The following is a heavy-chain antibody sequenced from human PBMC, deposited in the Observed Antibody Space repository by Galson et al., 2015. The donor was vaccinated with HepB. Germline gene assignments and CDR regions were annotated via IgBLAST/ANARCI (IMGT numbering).Heavy chain of an antibody. D-gene: IGHD6-13*01. CDR3: ARGRKAAGSNWFDP. CDR1: GDSVSSNSAA. CDR2: TYYRSKWYN. J-gene: IGHJ5*02. Sequence: CAISGDSVSSNSAAWNWIRQSPSRGLEWLGRTYYRSKWYNDYAVSVKGRITINPDTSKNQFSLQLNSVTPEDTAVYYCARGRKAAGSNWFDPWGQGTLVTVSS. V-gene: IGHV6-1*01.